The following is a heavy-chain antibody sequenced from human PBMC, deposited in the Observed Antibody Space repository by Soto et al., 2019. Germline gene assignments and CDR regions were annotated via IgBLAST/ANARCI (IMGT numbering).Heavy chain of an antibody. V-gene: IGHV3-48*02. D-gene: IGHD3-3*01. CDR3: AREYDFWSGYYNY. CDR1: GFTFSSYS. Sequence: PGGALRLSCAASGFTFSSYSMNWVRQAPGKGLEWVSYISSRSTTIYYADSVKGRFTISRDNAKNSLYLQMNSLRDEDTAVYYCAREYDFWSGYYNYWGQGTLVTVSS. CDR2: ISSRSTTI. J-gene: IGHJ4*02.